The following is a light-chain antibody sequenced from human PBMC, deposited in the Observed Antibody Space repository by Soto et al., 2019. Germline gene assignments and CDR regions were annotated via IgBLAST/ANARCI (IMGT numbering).Light chain of an antibody. CDR2: DAS. CDR3: EQYNSYST. Sequence: DIQMTQSPSTLSASVGDRVTITCRASQSISSWLAWYQQKPGKAPKLLIYDASSLQSGVPSRFSVSGSGTEFTLTISSLMTQDFATYYCEQYNSYSTSGQETKVDIK. V-gene: IGKV1-5*01. J-gene: IGKJ2*01. CDR1: QSISSW.